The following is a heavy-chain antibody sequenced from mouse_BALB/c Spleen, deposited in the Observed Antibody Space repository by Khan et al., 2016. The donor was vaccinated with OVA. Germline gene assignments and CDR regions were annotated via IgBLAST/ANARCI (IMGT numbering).Heavy chain of an antibody. D-gene: IGHD2-14*01. CDR1: GFTFTDYY. J-gene: IGHJ3*01. V-gene: IGHV7-3*02. CDR3: TSCGREDYRYAAY. Sequence: EVQLLESGAGLVQPGGSLRLSCATSGFTFTDYYMSWVRQPPGKALEWLGFIRNKANGYTSESSASVKGRFTISRYNSQTILHLQMITLRAEDSANYSCTSCGREDYRYAAYWGQGTLVTVSA. CDR2: IRNKANGYTS.